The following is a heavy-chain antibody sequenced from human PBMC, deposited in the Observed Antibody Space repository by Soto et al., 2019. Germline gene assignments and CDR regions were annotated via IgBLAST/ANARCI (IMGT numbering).Heavy chain of an antibody. D-gene: IGHD2-15*01. Sequence: QVQLVQSGAEVKKPGASVKVSCKAAGYTFSITYIHWVRQAPGQGLEWLGLVYPNGGGTNYNENFKGRVNMPRDTSTSTVYMDLSSLTSEDTAVYYCARGYCSGGNCYNGLDVWGQGTTVIVSS. CDR3: ARGYCSGGNCYNGLDV. J-gene: IGHJ6*02. V-gene: IGHV1-46*01. CDR1: GYTFSITY. CDR2: VYPNGGGT.